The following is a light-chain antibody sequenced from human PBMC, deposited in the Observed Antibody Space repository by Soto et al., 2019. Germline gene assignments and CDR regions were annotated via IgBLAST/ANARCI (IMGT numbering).Light chain of an antibody. Sequence: EIVLMQSPGTLSLSPGDRATLSCRASQSLSRSSLAWYQQKPGRAPRLLIYGASSRATGIPDRFSGSGSGTDFTLTISRLEPEDFAVYYCQQYGSSPRTFGQGTKVEIK. CDR1: QSLSRSS. CDR2: GAS. J-gene: IGKJ1*01. V-gene: IGKV3-20*01. CDR3: QQYGSSPRT.